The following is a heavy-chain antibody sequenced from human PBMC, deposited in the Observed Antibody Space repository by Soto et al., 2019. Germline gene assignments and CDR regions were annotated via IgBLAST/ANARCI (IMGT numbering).Heavy chain of an antibody. CDR3: ATTGPY. V-gene: IGHV3-33*01. CDR1: GFTFSSYG. CDR2: IWFDGSNK. J-gene: IGHJ4*02. Sequence: GGSLRLSCAASGFTFSSYGMHWVRQAPGKGLEWVAVIWFDGSNKFYADSVKGRFTISRDNSKNTVSLQMNSLRDEDSAAYYCATTGPYWGQGTMVTVSS.